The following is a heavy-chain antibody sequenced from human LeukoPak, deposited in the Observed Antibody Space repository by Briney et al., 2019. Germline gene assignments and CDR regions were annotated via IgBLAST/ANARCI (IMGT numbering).Heavy chain of an antibody. J-gene: IGHJ6*03. CDR1: GFTFSTFA. CDR3: ARVGYYYMDV. CDR2: IFPSGGEI. Sequence: GGSLRLSCAASGFTFSTFAMIWVRQPPGKGLEWVSSIFPSGGEIHYADSVRGRFTISRDNSKSTLSLQMNSLRAEDTALYYCARVGYYYMDVWGKGTTVTVSS. V-gene: IGHV3-23*01.